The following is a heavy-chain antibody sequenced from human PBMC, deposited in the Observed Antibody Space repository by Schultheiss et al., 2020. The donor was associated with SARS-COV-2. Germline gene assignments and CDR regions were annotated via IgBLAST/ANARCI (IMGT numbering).Heavy chain of an antibody. CDR3: ARVEPHAFDI. CDR1: GGTFSSYA. J-gene: IGHJ3*02. V-gene: IGHV1-69*13. CDR2: IIPIFGTA. Sequence: SVKVSCKASGGTFSSYAISWVRQALGQGLEWMGGIIPIFGTANYAQKFQGRVTITADESTSTAYMELSSLRSEDTAVYYCARVEPHAFDIWGQGTMVTVSS.